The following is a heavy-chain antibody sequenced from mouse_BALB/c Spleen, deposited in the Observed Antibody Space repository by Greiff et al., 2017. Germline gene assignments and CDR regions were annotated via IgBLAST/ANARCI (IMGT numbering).Heavy chain of an antibody. CDR3: ARYDYAMDY. CDR2: ISSGSSTI. J-gene: IGHJ4*01. Sequence: EVQVVESGGGLVQPGGSRKLSCAASGFTFSSFGMHWVRQAPEKGLEWVAYISSGSSTIYYADTVRGRFTISRDNPKHTLFLQMASRRSEDTAMYYCARYDYAMDYWGRGTSVTVAS. CDR1: GFTFSSFG. V-gene: IGHV5-17*02. D-gene: IGHD2-14*01.